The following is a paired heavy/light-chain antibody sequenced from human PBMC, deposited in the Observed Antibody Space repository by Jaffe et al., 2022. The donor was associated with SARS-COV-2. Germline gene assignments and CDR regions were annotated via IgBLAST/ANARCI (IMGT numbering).Heavy chain of an antibody. CDR1: GFTFSSYG. CDR2: ISYDGSNK. V-gene: IGHV3-30*18. D-gene: IGHD1-26*01. Sequence: QVQLVESGGGVVQPGRSLRLSCAASGFTFSSYGMHWVRQAPGKGLEWVAVISYDGSNKYYADSVKGRFTISRDNSKNTLYLQMNSLRAEDTAVYYCAKDLVGGSYPPYYGMDVWGQGTTVTVSS. J-gene: IGHJ6*02. CDR3: AKDLVGGSYPPYYGMDV.
Light chain of an antibody. J-gene: IGKJ2*01. V-gene: IGKV2-28*01. CDR2: LGS. Sequence: DIVMTQSPLSLPVTPGEPASISCRSSQSLLHSNGYNYLDWYLQKPGQSPQLLIYLGSNRASGVPDRFSGSGSGTDFTLKISRVEAEDVGVYYCMQALQTPHTFGQGTKLEIK. CDR1: QSLLHSNGYNY. CDR3: MQALQTPHT.